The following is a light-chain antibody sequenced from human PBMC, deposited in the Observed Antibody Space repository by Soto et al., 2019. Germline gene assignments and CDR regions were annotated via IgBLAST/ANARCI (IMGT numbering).Light chain of an antibody. CDR1: QNVNIF. Sequence: DIQVSLSLSSLSSTKGDRVTISCRASQNVNIFLAGYQQKPGKAPKLLISDASTLESGVPSRFSGSGSGTEFTLTITGLQAEDCTRYCCKEYGSLLHPFGEGSKV. V-gene: IGKV1-5*01. CDR3: KEYGSLLHP. CDR2: DAS. J-gene: IGKJ1*01.